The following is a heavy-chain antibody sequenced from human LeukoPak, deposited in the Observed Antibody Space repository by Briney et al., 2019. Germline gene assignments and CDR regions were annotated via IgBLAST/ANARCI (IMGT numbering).Heavy chain of an antibody. CDR1: GGSFSGYY. D-gene: IGHD3-10*01. CDR3: ARGRYGWFGELLAKSYYSYYGMDV. J-gene: IGHJ6*02. Sequence: SETLSLTCAVSGGSFSGYYWSWIRQPPGKGLEWIGEINHSGSTNYNPSLKSRVTISVDTSKNQFSLKLSSVTAADTAVYYCARGRYGWFGELLAKSYYSYYGMDVWGQGTTVTVSS. CDR2: INHSGST. V-gene: IGHV4-34*01.